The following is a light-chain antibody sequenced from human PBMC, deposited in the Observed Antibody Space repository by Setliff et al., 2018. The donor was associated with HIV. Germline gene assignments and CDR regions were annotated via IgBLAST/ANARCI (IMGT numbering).Light chain of an antibody. CDR2: EVS. CDR1: SSDVGSYNY. CDR3: SSYTSSGTLVV. J-gene: IGLJ1*01. V-gene: IGLV2-14*01. Sequence: QSALTQPPSASGSPGQSVTISCTGTSSDVGSYNYVYWYQQQPGKAPKLMIYEVSGRPSGVSYRFSGSKSGTTASLTISGPQTEDEADYFCSSYTSSGTLVVFGTGTKVTVL.